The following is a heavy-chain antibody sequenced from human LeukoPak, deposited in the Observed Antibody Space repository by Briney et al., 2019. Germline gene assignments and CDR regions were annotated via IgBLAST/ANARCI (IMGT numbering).Heavy chain of an antibody. V-gene: IGHV5-10-1*01. CDR3: ARDCSGDSCYDSV. Sequence: GESLRISCKGSGYSFTSYWISWVRQMPGKGLEWMGRIDPSDSYTNYSPSFQGHVTISADKSISTAYLQWSSLKASDIAMYYCARDCSGDSCYDSVWGQGTLVTVSS. CDR2: IDPSDSYT. CDR1: GYSFTSYW. J-gene: IGHJ4*02. D-gene: IGHD2-15*01.